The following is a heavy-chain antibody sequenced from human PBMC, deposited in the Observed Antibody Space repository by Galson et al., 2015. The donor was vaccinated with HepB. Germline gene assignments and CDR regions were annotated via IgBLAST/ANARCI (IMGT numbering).Heavy chain of an antibody. CDR1: GYTFTSYG. J-gene: IGHJ6*02. D-gene: IGHD5-18*01. CDR3: ARDGELKDTAMAQYYYYYGMDV. V-gene: IGHV1-18*04. Sequence: SVKVSCKASGYTFTSYGISWVRQAPGQGLEWMGWISAYNGNTNYAQKLQGRVTMTTDTSTSTAYMELRSLRSDDTAVYYCARDGELKDTAMAQYYYYYGMDVWGQGTTVTVSS. CDR2: ISAYNGNT.